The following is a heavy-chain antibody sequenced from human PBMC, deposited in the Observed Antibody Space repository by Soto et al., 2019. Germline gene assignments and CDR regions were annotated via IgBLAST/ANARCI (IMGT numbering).Heavy chain of an antibody. Sequence: SETLSLTCTVSGGSISSYYWSWIRQPPGKGLEWIGYIYYSGSTNYNPSLKSRVTISVDTSKNQLSLKLSSVTAADTAVYYCARGPEGFHPLSNNWFDPWGQGTPVTVSS. D-gene: IGHD3-10*01. CDR1: GGSISSYY. CDR2: IYYSGST. J-gene: IGHJ5*02. V-gene: IGHV4-59*01. CDR3: ARGPEGFHPLSNNWFDP.